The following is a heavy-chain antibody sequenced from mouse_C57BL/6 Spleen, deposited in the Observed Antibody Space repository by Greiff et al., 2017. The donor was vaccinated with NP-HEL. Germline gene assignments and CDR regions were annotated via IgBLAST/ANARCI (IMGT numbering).Heavy chain of an antibody. Sequence: DVQLQESGAELVKPGASVKLSCTASGFNIKDYYMHWVTQRTEQGLEWIGRIDPEDGETKYAPKFQGKATIPADTSSNTAYLQRSSLTSEDTAVYYCARSVTGTSIDYWGQGTTRTVSS. CDR1: GFNIKDYY. J-gene: IGHJ2*01. D-gene: IGHD4-1*01. V-gene: IGHV14-2*01. CDR3: ARSVTGTSIDY. CDR2: IDPEDGET.